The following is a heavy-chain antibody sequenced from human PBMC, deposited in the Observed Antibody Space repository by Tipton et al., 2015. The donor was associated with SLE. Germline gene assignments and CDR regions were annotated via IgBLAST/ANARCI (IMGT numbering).Heavy chain of an antibody. J-gene: IGHJ4*02. CDR2: IADTGGP. V-gene: IGHV4-34*01. CDR1: GGSFSGYH. CDR3: ARGPFQRWPPGAY. D-gene: IGHD6-19*01. Sequence: TLSLTCAVYGGSFSGYHWTWFRQPPGQGLEWIGEIADTGGPNYNPSLKSRVTISLDTSKSQFSLILNSLTAADTAVYYCARGPFQRWPPGAYWGQGTLVTVSS.